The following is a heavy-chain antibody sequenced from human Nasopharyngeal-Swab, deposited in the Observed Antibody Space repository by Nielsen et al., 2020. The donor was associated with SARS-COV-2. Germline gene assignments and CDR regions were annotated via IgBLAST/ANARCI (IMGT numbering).Heavy chain of an antibody. Sequence: GESLKISCAASGFTVSGSFMTWVRQAPGKGLEWVSVIYSAGQTNYADSVKGRFTISRDNSKNTLYLQMNSLRAEDTAVYYCARGVGVDDFWSGRFDYWGQGTLVTVSS. D-gene: IGHD3-3*01. J-gene: IGHJ4*02. CDR2: IYSAGQT. CDR1: GFTVSGSF. CDR3: ARGVGVDDFWSGRFDY. V-gene: IGHV3-53*01.